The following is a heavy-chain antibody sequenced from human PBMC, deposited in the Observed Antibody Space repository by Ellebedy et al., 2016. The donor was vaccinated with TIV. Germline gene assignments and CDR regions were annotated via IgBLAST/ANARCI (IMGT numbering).Heavy chain of an antibody. V-gene: IGHV3-23*01. D-gene: IGHD3-16*01. J-gene: IGHJ6*02. CDR3: AKVVGSYYFYGMDV. CDR1: GFTFINYA. CDR2: LSGSGGST. Sequence: GGSLRLXCAASGFTFINYAMSWARQAPGKGLEWVSSLSGSGGSTYYADSVKGRFTISRDNSKNTLYLQMNSLRAEDTAVYWCAKVVGSYYFYGMDVWGQGTTVTVSS.